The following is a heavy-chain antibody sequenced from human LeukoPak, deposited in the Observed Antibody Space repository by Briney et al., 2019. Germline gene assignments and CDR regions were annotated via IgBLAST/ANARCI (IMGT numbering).Heavy chain of an antibody. J-gene: IGHJ4*02. CDR2: TKQDGSEQ. Sequence: GGSLRLSCAASGFPFSGYWMDWVRQAPGKGMEWVANTKQDGSEQYYADSVKGRFTISRDNAKNALYLQMNSLRAEDTAVYYCSRSLAYWGQGALVTVSS. CDR3: SRSLAY. V-gene: IGHV3-7*01. CDR1: GFPFSGYW.